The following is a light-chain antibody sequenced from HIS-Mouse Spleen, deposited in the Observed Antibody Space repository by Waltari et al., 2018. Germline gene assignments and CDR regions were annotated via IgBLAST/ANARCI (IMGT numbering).Light chain of an antibody. J-gene: IGKJ5*01. V-gene: IGKV1-8*01. CDR3: QQYYSYPIT. CDR1: QGISSY. CDR2: AAS. Sequence: AIRMTQSPSSLSASTGDRVTITCRASQGISSYLAWYQQNPGKSPKLLIYAASTLQSGFASRFSGTGSGTDFTLTISCLQSEDFATYYCQQYYSYPITFGQGTRLEIK.